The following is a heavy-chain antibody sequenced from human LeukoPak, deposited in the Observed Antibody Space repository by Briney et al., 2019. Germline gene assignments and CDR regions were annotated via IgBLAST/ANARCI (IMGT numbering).Heavy chain of an antibody. D-gene: IGHD6-13*01. V-gene: IGHV3-33*06. CDR2: IWYDGSNK. CDR3: AKDRYGGSSFRFDP. J-gene: IGHJ5*02. Sequence: GGSLRLSCAASGFTFSSYGMHWVRQAPGKGLEWVAVIWYDGSNKYYADSVKGRFTISRDNSKNTLYLQMNSLRAEDTAVYYCAKDRYGGSSFRFDPWGQGTLVTVSS. CDR1: GFTFSSYG.